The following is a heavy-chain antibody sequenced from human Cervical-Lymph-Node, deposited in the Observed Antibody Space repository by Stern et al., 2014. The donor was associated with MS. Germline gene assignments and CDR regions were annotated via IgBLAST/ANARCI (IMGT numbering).Heavy chain of an antibody. CDR3: VKDLRYDGFDY. CDR1: GFIFGDYA. D-gene: IGHD5-12*01. V-gene: IGHV3-9*01. J-gene: IGHJ4*02. Sequence: EVQLVQSGGGLVQPGRSLRLSCAASGFIFGDYAMHWVRQPPGKGLEWVSGISWNSGSIDYADSVKGRFTIYRDNAKKSLLLQMNSLKREDTALYYCVKDLRYDGFDYWGQGTLITVSS. CDR2: ISWNSGSI.